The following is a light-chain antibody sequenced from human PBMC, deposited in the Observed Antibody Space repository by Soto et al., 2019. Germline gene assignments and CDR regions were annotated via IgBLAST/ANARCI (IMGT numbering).Light chain of an antibody. CDR2: DES. Sequence: DIQMTQSTSSLSASVGDRVTITCQASQDTMHYLIWYQQKPGKAPKLLIYDESILETGVPSRFSGSGSGTDFSLTISSLKPEDIATYYCQQYDKLPVTFGRGTRQEIK. V-gene: IGKV1-33*01. J-gene: IGKJ5*01. CDR1: QDTMHY. CDR3: QQYDKLPVT.